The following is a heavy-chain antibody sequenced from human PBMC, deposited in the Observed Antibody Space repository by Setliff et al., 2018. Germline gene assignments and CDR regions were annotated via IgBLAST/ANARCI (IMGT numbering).Heavy chain of an antibody. D-gene: IGHD1-26*01. V-gene: IGHV3-30-3*01. Sequence: GGSLRLSCAASGFIFSSYAMHWVRQAPGKGLEWVAVISYDGSNKYYAESVKGRFTISRDNSKNTLYLQMNSLRAEDTAIYYCAKGGYSGSHYFDYWGQGTLVTVSS. CDR2: ISYDGSNK. CDR3: AKGGYSGSHYFDY. CDR1: GFIFSSYA. J-gene: IGHJ4*02.